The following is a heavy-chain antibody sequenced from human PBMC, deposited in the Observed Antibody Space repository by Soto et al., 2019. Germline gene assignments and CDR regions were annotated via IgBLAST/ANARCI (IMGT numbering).Heavy chain of an antibody. D-gene: IGHD3-22*01. CDR2: ISAYNGNT. CDR3: ARPRTNYYDSSGYYNY. V-gene: IGHV1-18*01. Sequence: ASVKVSCKASGGTFSSYAISWVRQAPGQGLEWMGWISAYNGNTNYAQKLQGRVTMTTDISTSTAYMELRSLRSDDTAVYYCARPRTNYYDSSGYYNYWGQGTLVTVSS. J-gene: IGHJ4*02. CDR1: GGTFSSYA.